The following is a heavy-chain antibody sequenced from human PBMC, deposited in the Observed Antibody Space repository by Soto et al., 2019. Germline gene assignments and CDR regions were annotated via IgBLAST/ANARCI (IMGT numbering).Heavy chain of an antibody. CDR3: ARAREVAFDI. V-gene: IGHV1-2*04. D-gene: IGHD1-26*01. CDR1: GYTFTGYY. CDR2: INPNSGGT. J-gene: IGHJ3*02. Sequence: ASVKVSCKASGYTFTGYYMHWVRQAPGQGLEWMGWINPNSGGTNYAQKFQGWVTMTRDTSISTACMELSRLRSDETAVYYCARAREVAFDIWGQGTMVTVSS.